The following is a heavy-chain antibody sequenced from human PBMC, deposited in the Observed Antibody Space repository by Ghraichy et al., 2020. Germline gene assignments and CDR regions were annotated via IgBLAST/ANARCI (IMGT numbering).Heavy chain of an antibody. CDR1: GFDFNTYS. CDR2: TGIDGTTK. J-gene: IGHJ5*02. CDR3: ARGPHSDIILLRGWFDA. V-gene: IGHV3-48*01. Sequence: GGSLRLSCAVSGFDFNTYSMIWVRQAPGKGLEWLSFTGIDGTTKYYGDSVKGRFAVSRDTAKNSLYLQMNSLRADDTAVYYCARGPHSDIILLRGWFDAWGQGTRVTVSS. D-gene: IGHD3-9*01.